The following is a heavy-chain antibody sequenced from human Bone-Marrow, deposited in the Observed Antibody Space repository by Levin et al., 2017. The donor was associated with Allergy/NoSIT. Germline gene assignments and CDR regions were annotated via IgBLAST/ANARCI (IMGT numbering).Heavy chain of an antibody. CDR1: GFTFSNYA. D-gene: IGHD4-17*01. J-gene: IGHJ3*01. Sequence: GESLKISCAASGFTFSNYAMTWVRQAPGRGLDWVSAISGDGDRPYYSDSVKGRFIVSRDNSRNTLYLQMNYLTVEDTALYYCAKRLTGDYNDALDVWGHGTVVTVSS. V-gene: IGHV3-23*01. CDR2: ISGDGDRP. CDR3: AKRLTGDYNDALDV.